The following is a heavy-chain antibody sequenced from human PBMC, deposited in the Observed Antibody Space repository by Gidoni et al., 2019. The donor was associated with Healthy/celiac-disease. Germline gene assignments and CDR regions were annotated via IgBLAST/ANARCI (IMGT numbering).Heavy chain of an antibody. CDR2: ISGSGGST. Sequence: EVQLVEYGGGLVQPGGSLRLSCAASGFTFSSYAISWVRQAPGKGLEWVSAISGSGGSTYYADSVKGRFTISRDNSKNTLYLQMNSLRAEDTAVYYCAKGDDYYDSSGYYYGYFDYWGQGTLVTVSS. D-gene: IGHD3-22*01. CDR3: AKGDDYYDSSGYYYGYFDY. V-gene: IGHV3-23*04. J-gene: IGHJ4*02. CDR1: GFTFSSYA.